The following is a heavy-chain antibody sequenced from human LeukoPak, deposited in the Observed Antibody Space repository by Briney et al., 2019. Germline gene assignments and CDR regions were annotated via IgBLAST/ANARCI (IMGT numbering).Heavy chain of an antibody. J-gene: IGHJ5*02. CDR2: IYYSGST. CDR3: ARDSAIAAAGTEVWFDP. V-gene: IGHV4-61*08. CDR1: GGSISSTDYS. Sequence: SETLSLTCTVSGGSISSTDYSWAWICQPPGRGLEWIGYIYYSGSTNYNPSLKSRVTISVDTSKNQFSLKLSSVTAADTAVYYCARDSAIAAAGTEVWFDPWGQGTLVTVSS. D-gene: IGHD6-13*01.